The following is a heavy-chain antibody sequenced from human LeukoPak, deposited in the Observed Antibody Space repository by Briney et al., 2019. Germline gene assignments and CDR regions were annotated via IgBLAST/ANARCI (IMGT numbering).Heavy chain of an antibody. Sequence: GGSLRLSCAASGFTFSRYWMHWVRQAPGEGLVWVSRMNSDGSSTTYADSVKGRFTISRDNAKNTLYLQMNSLGADDTAVYYCARDICSGLGYYPRAPFDYWGQGTLVTVSS. V-gene: IGHV3-74*01. J-gene: IGHJ4*02. D-gene: IGHD2-15*01. CDR2: MNSDGSST. CDR1: GFTFSRYW. CDR3: ARDICSGLGYYPRAPFDY.